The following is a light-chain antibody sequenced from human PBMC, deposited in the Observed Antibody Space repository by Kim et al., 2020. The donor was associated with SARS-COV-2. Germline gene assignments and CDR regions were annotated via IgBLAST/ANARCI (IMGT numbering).Light chain of an antibody. CDR1: QDINNY. Sequence: ASVGDRVTITCRASQDINNYLAWYQQQPGKVPKLLIYAASTLQSGVPSRFSGSGSGTDFTLTISSLQPEDVATYYCQKYNVAPWTFGQGTKVDIK. V-gene: IGKV1-27*01. J-gene: IGKJ1*01. CDR2: AAS. CDR3: QKYNVAPWT.